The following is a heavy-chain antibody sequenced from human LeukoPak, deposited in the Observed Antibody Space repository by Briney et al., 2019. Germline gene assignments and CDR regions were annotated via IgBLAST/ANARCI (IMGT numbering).Heavy chain of an antibody. CDR2: VSGSGGST. CDR1: GFTFSSYA. J-gene: IGHJ3*02. D-gene: IGHD3-3*01. Sequence: PGGSLRLSCAASGFTFSSYAMSWVRQAPGKGLEWVSAVSGSGGSTYYADSVKGRFTISRDNSKNTLYLQMNSLRAEDTAVYYCAKHTHRFLEWLTNSLAFDIWGQGTMVTVSS. CDR3: AKHTHRFLEWLTNSLAFDI. V-gene: IGHV3-23*01.